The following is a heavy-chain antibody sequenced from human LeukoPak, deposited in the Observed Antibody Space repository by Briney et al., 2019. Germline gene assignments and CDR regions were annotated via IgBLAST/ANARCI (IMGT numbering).Heavy chain of an antibody. CDR2: IRYDGSNK. D-gene: IGHD1-14*01. Sequence: GGSLRLSCAASGFTFSSYGMPWVRQAPGKGLEWVAFIRYDGSNKYYADSVKGRFPISRDDSKNTLYLQMNSLKTEDTAVYYCTTPVPSALWGQGTMVTVSS. J-gene: IGHJ3*01. CDR3: TTPVPSAL. CDR1: GFTFSSYG. V-gene: IGHV3-30*02.